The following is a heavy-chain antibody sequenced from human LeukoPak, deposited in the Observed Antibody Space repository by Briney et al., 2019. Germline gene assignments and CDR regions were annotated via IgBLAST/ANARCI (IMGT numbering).Heavy chain of an antibody. Sequence: PSETLSLTCAVYGGSFSGYYWSWIRQPPGKGLEWIGEINHSGSTNYNPSLKSRVTISVDTSKNQFSLKLSSVTAADTAVYYCAIDYYDSSGYSFDYWGQGTLVTVSS. V-gene: IGHV4-34*01. D-gene: IGHD3-22*01. J-gene: IGHJ4*02. CDR3: AIDYYDSSGYSFDY. CDR2: INHSGST. CDR1: GGSFSGYY.